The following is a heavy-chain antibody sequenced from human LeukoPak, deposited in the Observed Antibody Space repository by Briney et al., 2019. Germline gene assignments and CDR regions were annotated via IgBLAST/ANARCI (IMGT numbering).Heavy chain of an antibody. CDR2: ISYDGSNK. CDR3: ARDLGYCSSTSCYSPPTVDY. V-gene: IGHV3-30-3*01. D-gene: IGHD2-2*01. Sequence: GGSLRLSCAASGFTFSSYAMHWVRQAPGKGLGWVAVISYDGSNKYYADSVKGRFTISRDNSKNTLYLQMNSLRAEDTAVYYCARDLGYCSSTSCYSPPTVDYWGQGTLVTVSS. J-gene: IGHJ4*02. CDR1: GFTFSSYA.